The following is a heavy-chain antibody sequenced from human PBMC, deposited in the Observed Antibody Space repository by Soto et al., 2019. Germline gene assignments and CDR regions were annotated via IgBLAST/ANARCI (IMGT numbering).Heavy chain of an antibody. D-gene: IGHD1-1*01. CDR2: TTYDGGIK. J-gene: IGHJ6*02. Sequence: PGGSLRLSCASSGFSFSSHGMGWVRLAPGKGLEWVAATTYDGGIKHYVDSVKGRFTISRDNSKNTLYLQMNSLRVEDTATYYCAGALENPYFYYGLNVWGQGTTVTVSS. V-gene: IGHV3-30*03. CDR3: AGALENPYFYYGLNV. CDR1: GFSFSSHG.